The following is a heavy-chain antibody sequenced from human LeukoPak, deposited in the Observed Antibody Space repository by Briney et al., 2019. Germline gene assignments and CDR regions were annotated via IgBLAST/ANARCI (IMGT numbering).Heavy chain of an antibody. V-gene: IGHV4-39*07. Sequence: SETLSLTCKVSGGSISSSNNYYWGWIRQPPGKGLEWIGSIYYSGSTYYNPSLKTRVTISVDTSKNQFSLKVTSVTAPDTAVYYCARVDSYYYMDVWGKGTTVTVSS. CDR2: IYYSGST. CDR3: ARVDSYYYMDV. D-gene: IGHD3-22*01. J-gene: IGHJ6*03. CDR1: GGSISSSNNYY.